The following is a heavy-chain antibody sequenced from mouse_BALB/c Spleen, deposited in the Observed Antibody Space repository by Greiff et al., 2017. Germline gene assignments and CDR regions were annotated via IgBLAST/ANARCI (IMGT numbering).Heavy chain of an antibody. CDR3: TRPFDV. CDR1: GYTFTSYW. Sequence: QVQLQQPGAELVKPGASVKMSCKASGYTFTSYWMHWVKQRPGQGLEWIGTIDPSDSYTSYNQKFKGKATLTVDTSSSTAYMQLSSLTSEDSAVYYCTRPFDVWGAGTTGTVSS. V-gene: IGHV1S127*01. J-gene: IGHJ1*01. CDR2: IDPSDSYT.